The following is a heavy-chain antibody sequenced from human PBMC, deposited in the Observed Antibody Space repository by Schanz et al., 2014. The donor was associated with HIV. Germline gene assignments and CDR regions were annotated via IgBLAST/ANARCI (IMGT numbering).Heavy chain of an antibody. Sequence: QVQLVQSGAEVKKPGASVKVSCKASGYTFTSYYIHWVRQAPGQGLEWMGWISVYNGNTNYAQKVQDRVTMTTDTSTSTVYMDLKSLRSDDTAIYYCARGARYGMDVWGQGTTVIVSS. CDR2: ISVYNGNT. CDR3: ARGARYGMDV. J-gene: IGHJ6*02. CDR1: GYTFTSYY. V-gene: IGHV1-18*04.